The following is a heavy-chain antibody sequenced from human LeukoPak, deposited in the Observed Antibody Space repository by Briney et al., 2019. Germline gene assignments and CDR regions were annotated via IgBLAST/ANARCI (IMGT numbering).Heavy chain of an antibody. CDR3: AKDRYSSSWFHPNYFDY. D-gene: IGHD6-13*01. J-gene: IGHJ4*02. CDR2: IYSGGST. Sequence: GGSLRLSCAASGFTFSSYSMNWVRQAPGKGLEWVSVIYSGGSTYYADSVKGRFTISRDNSKNTLYLQMNSLRAEDTAVYYCAKDRYSSSWFHPNYFDYWGQGTLVTVSS. V-gene: IGHV3-66*01. CDR1: GFTFSSYS.